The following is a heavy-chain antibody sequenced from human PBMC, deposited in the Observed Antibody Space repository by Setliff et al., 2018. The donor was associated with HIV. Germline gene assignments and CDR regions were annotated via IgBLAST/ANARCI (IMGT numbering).Heavy chain of an antibody. Sequence: SETLSLTCTVSGDSVSSRSYYWSWIRQPPGKGLEWIGNIYYSGSTYYNPSLKSRVTISVDTSKNRFSLRLTSVTAADTAVYYSARTKADGYNGVFDSWGQGSLVTVSS. V-gene: IGHV4-30-4*08. D-gene: IGHD5-12*01. CDR1: GDSVSSRSYY. CDR3: ARTKADGYNGVFDS. CDR2: IYYSGST. J-gene: IGHJ4*02.